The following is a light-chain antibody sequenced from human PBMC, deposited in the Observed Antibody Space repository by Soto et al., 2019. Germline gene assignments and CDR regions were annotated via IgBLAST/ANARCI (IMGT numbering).Light chain of an antibody. J-gene: IGLJ3*02. CDR3: SSYTSSSPDWV. Sequence: QSALTQPASVSGSPGQSITISCTGTSSDVGGYNYVSWYQQHPGKAPKLMIYEVTNRPSGVSNRFSGSKSGNTASPTISGLQAEDEADYYCSSYTSSSPDWVFGGGTQLTVL. CDR2: EVT. CDR1: SSDVGGYNY. V-gene: IGLV2-14*01.